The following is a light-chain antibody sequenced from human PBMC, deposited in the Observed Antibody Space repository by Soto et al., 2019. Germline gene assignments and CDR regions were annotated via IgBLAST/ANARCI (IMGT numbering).Light chain of an antibody. V-gene: IGLV2-14*01. CDR1: SSDVGGYIW. J-gene: IGLJ1*01. CDR3: VSYTSRSTYV. Sequence: QSVLTQPASLSGSPGQSITISCTGTSSDVGGYIWVSWYQHHPGKAPKLVIYDVYQRPSGVSSRFSGSKSGNTAFLTISGLQTEDEADYYSVSYTSRSTYVFGSGTKVTVL. CDR2: DVY.